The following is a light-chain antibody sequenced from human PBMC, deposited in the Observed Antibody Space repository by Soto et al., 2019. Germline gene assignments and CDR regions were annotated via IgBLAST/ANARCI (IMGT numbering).Light chain of an antibody. J-gene: IGKJ1*01. Sequence: EIALAQSTGTVSLCPGEKATLSCRASQSVSSSYLAWYQQKPGQAPRLLIYGASTRATGIPDRFSGGGSGTDFTLSISRLEPEDFAVYYCQPYRISGTFGQGTMVEIK. CDR3: QPYRISGT. CDR2: GAS. CDR1: QSVSSSY. V-gene: IGKV3-20*01.